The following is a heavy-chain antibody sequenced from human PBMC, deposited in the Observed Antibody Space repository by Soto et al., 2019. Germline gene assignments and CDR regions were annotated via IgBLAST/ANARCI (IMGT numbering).Heavy chain of an antibody. Sequence: QVQLQESGPGLVKPSQTLSLICTVSGGSITNGFYYWSWIRQHPGKGLEWIGNIYYIGTTSYNPSLKSRVTISIDRSRNQFSLTLESVTAADTAVYFCAKNETTRPWFNPWGQGTVVTVSS. D-gene: IGHD1-1*01. V-gene: IGHV4-31*03. CDR3: AKNETTRPWFNP. CDR2: IYYIGTT. J-gene: IGHJ5*02. CDR1: GGSITNGFYY.